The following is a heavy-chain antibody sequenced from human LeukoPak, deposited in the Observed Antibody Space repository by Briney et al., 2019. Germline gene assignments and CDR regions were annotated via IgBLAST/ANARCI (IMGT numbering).Heavy chain of an antibody. CDR2: IYYSGST. D-gene: IGHD6-19*01. Sequence: SGTLSLTCTVSGGSISSYYWSWIRQPPGKGLEWIGYIYYSGSTNYNPSLKSRVTISVDTSKNQFSLKLSSVTAADTAVYYCARDSATGWYGNYYYYMDVWGKGTMVTISS. CDR3: ARDSATGWYGNYYYYMDV. J-gene: IGHJ6*03. CDR1: GGSISSYY. V-gene: IGHV4-59*01.